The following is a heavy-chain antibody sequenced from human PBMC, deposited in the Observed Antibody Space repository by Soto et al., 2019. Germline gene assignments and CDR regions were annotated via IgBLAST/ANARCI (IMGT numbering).Heavy chain of an antibody. V-gene: IGHV1-18*01. J-gene: IGHJ6*02. Sequence: QVQLVHSRAEVKNPGASVKVSCKASGYSFTRYGIAWARQAPGQGLEWMGWINTYNGNTNYAQKLQGRVTLTTDPSTITAYMVLPSLRSSATAIYYCAMVDVYVTPSPQDVWGQGTTVIVSS. CDR1: GYSFTRYG. CDR3: AMVDVYVTPSPQDV. D-gene: IGHD3-16*01. CDR2: INTYNGNT.